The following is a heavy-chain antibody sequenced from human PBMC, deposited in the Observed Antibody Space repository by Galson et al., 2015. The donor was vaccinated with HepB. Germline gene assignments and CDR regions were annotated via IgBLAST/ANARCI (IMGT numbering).Heavy chain of an antibody. CDR2: IDPSDSYT. J-gene: IGHJ6*02. D-gene: IGHD6-13*01. V-gene: IGHV5-10-1*01. CDR3: ARRIAAAGYYYYGMDV. Sequence: QSGAEVKKPGESLRISCKGSGYSFTSYWISWVRQMPGKGLEWMGRIDPSDSYTNYSPSFQGHVTISADKSISTAYLQWSSLKASDTAMYYCARRIAAAGYYYYGMDVWGQGTTVTVSS. CDR1: GYSFTSYW.